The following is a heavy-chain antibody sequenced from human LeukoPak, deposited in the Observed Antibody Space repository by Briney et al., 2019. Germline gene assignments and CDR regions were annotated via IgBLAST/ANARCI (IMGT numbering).Heavy chain of an antibody. CDR3: AREVRTTVTTVGLDY. Sequence: SVKVSCKASGGTFSSYAISWVRQAPGQGLEWMGRIIPIFGTANYAQKFQGRVTITTDESTSTAYMELSSLRSDDTAVYYCAREVRTTVTTVGLDYWGQGTLVTVSS. CDR1: GGTFSSYA. J-gene: IGHJ4*02. V-gene: IGHV1-69*05. CDR2: IIPIFGTA. D-gene: IGHD4-17*01.